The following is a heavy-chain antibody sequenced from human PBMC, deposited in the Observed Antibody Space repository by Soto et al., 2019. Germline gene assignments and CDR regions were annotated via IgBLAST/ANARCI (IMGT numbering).Heavy chain of an antibody. CDR2: ITGGGDNT. Sequence: ESGGDLVQPGGYLRLSCASSGLTFTAYAMRWIRQAPGKGLEWVSAITGGGDNTYYADSVKGRCTISRENSKHTLYRQINSLQAADTAFYYCTQDGGSRDWLTVNWGQGTLVTVSS. D-gene: IGHD3-9*01. CDR3: TQDGGSRDWLTVN. J-gene: IGHJ4*02. CDR1: GLTFTAYA. V-gene: IGHV3-23*01.